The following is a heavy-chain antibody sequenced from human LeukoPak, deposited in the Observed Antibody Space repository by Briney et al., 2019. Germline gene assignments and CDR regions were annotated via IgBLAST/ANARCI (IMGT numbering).Heavy chain of an antibody. CDR1: GFTFSSYA. V-gene: IGHV3-30-3*01. J-gene: IGHJ4*02. CDR2: ISYDGSNK. Sequence: GGSLRLSCAASGFTFSSYAMHWVRQAPGKGLEWVAVISYDGSNKYYADSVKGRFTISRDNSKNTLYLQMNSLRAEDTAVYYCARDRSNYCTNGVCYIFDYWGQGALVTVSS. D-gene: IGHD2-8*01. CDR3: ARDRSNYCTNGVCYIFDY.